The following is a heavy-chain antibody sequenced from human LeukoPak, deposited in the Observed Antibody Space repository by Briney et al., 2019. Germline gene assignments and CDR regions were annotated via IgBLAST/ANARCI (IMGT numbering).Heavy chain of an antibody. D-gene: IGHD3-22*01. CDR1: GFTVSSNY. CDR2: IYSGGST. CDR3: AKQLSGYMYYFDY. V-gene: IGHV3-66*04. Sequence: GGSLTLSCAASGFTVSSNYMSWVRQAPGKGLEWVSVIYSGGSTYYADSVKGRFTISRDNSKNTLYLQMNSLRAEDTAVYYCAKQLSGYMYYFDYWGQGTLVTVSS. J-gene: IGHJ4*02.